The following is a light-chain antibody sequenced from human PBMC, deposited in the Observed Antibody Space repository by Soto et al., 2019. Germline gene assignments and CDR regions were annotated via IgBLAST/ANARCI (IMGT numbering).Light chain of an antibody. CDR1: SGHSSYA. CDR3: QTGGTGMV. Sequence: VLTQSPSASASLGASVKLTCTLSSGHSSYAIAWHQQQPEKGPRYLMKLNSDGSHSKGDGIPDRFSGSSSGAERYLTISSLQSEDEADYYCQTGGTGMVFGGGTQLTVL. J-gene: IGLJ2*01. CDR2: LNSDGSH. V-gene: IGLV4-69*01.